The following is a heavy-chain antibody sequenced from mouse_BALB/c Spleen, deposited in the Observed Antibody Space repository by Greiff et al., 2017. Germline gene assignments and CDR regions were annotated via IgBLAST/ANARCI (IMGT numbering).Heavy chain of an antibody. CDR2: IWGGGST. CDR3: AKQYYGNSFYYAMDY. Sequence: VQLVESGPGLVAPSQSLSITCTVSGFSLTDYGVSWIRQPPGKGLEWLGVIWGGGSTYYNSALKSRLSISKDNSKSQVFLKMNSLQTDDTAMYYCAKQYYGNSFYYAMDYWGQGTSVTVSS. CDR1: GFSLTDYG. D-gene: IGHD2-1*01. J-gene: IGHJ4*01. V-gene: IGHV2-6-5*01.